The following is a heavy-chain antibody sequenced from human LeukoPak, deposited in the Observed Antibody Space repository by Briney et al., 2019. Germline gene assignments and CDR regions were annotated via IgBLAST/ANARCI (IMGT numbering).Heavy chain of an antibody. CDR3: AKAIGYSYGSYYYMDV. D-gene: IGHD5-18*01. CDR2: ISSSGSTI. V-gene: IGHV3-48*03. Sequence: GGSLRLSCAASGFTFSSYEMNWVRQAPGKGLEWVSYISSSGSTIYYADSVKGRFTISRDNSRDTLYLQMNSLRAADTAVYSCAKAIGYSYGSYYYMDVWGKGTTVTVSS. CDR1: GFTFSSYE. J-gene: IGHJ6*03.